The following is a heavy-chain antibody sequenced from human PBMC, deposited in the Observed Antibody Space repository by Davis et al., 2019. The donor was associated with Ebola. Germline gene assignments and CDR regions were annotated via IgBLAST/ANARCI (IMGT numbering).Heavy chain of an antibody. D-gene: IGHD2-2*01. J-gene: IGHJ6*02. CDR2: ISGNGDRT. V-gene: IGHV3-23*01. CDR1: GFTFSTYA. CDR3: ARQLPYYSYGMDV. Sequence: GESLKISCTTSGFTFSTYALSWVRQAPGKGLEWVASISGNGDRTVYADSVKGRFTISRDNSKNTLYLQMNSLRAEDTAVYFCARQLPYYSYGMDVWGQGTTVTVSS.